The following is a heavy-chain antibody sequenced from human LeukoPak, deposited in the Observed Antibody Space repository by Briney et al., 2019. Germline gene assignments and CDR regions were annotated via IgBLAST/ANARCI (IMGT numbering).Heavy chain of an antibody. V-gene: IGHV3-74*01. CDR1: GFTFSSYG. Sequence: GGSLRLSCAASGFTFSSYGMHWVRQAPGKGLEWVARIDADAYSTNYADSVNGRFTISRDTAKNTLYLQMDSLRAEDSAVYYCARVSGYTYGRYYYMDVWGKGTTLIVSS. J-gene: IGHJ6*03. CDR3: ARVSGYTYGRYYYMDV. CDR2: IDADAYST. D-gene: IGHD5-18*01.